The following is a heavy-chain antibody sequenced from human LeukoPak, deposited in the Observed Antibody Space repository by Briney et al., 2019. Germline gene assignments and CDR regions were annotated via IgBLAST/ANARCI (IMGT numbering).Heavy chain of an antibody. J-gene: IGHJ4*02. CDR2: INPNSGGT. Sequence: ASVKVSCKASGYTFTGYYMHWVRQAPGQGLEWMGWINPNSGGTNYAQKFQGRVTMTRDTSISTAYMELRSLRSDDTAVYYCARVADYDFWSGYHIDYWGQGTLVTVSS. V-gene: IGHV1-2*02. CDR3: ARVADYDFWSGYHIDY. CDR1: GYTFTGYY. D-gene: IGHD3-3*01.